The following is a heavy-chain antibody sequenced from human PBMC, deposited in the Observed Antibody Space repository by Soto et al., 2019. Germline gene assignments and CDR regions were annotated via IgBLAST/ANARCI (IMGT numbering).Heavy chain of an antibody. D-gene: IGHD2-15*01. V-gene: IGHV4-38-2*01. Sequence: PGGSLRLSCAASGFTFSSYAMSWVRPAPGKGLEWIGSIYYSGSTYYNPSLKSRVTISVDTSKNQSSLKLSSVTAADTAVYYCARGIVVVVAPTGYGDWFDPPGQGTLVSLPS. CDR3: ARGIVVVVAPTGYGDWFDP. J-gene: IGHJ5*02. CDR1: GFTFSSYA. CDR2: IYYSGST.